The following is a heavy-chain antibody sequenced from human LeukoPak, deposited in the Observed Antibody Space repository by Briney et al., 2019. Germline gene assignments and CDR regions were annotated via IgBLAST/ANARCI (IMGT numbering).Heavy chain of an antibody. Sequence: VASVKVSCKASGYTFTSYYMHWVRQAPGQGLEWMGWINTNSGGTNYAQKFQGRVTMTRDTSISTAYMELSRLRSDDTAVYYCARVETGYCSSTSCYGYDYWGQGTLVTVSS. CDR3: ARVETGYCSSTSCYGYDY. CDR1: GYTFTSYY. V-gene: IGHV1-2*02. J-gene: IGHJ4*02. CDR2: INTNSGGT. D-gene: IGHD2-2*01.